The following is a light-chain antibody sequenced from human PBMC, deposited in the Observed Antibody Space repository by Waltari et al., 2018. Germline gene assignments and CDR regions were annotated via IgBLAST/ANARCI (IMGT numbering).Light chain of an antibody. J-gene: IGLJ3*02. Sequence: QSALTQPASVSGSPGQSITISCTGTSSDLGAYNYVSWYQQHPGKAPKLMIYDVTKRPSGLSNRFSGSKSGDTASLTISGLQAEDEADYYGSYIQLFGGGTELTVL. CDR1: SSDLGAYNY. CDR3: SYIQL. V-gene: IGLV2-14*03. CDR2: DVT.